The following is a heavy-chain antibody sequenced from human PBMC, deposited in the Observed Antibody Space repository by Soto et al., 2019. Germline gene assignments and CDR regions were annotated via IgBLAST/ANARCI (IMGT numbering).Heavy chain of an antibody. CDR2: ISYDGSNK. CDR1: GFTFSSYA. J-gene: IGHJ5*02. D-gene: IGHD6-19*01. Sequence: GGSLRLSCAASGFTFSSYAMHWVRQAPGKGLEWVAVISYDGSNKYYADSVKGRFTISRDNSKNTLYLQMNSLRAEDTAVYYCAGGWYLSSNLFDPWGQGTLVTVSS. V-gene: IGHV3-30-3*01. CDR3: AGGWYLSSNLFDP.